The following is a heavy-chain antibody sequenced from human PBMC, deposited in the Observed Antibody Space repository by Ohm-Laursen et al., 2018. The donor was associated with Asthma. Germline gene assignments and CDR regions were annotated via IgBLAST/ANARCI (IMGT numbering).Heavy chain of an antibody. Sequence: SLRLSCAASGFTFSDYYMIWIRLAPGKGLEWVSIISRSSSFTNYADSVKGRFTISRDNAKNSLYLQVNSLRAEDTAVYFCARVVLEAAIIDYWGQGTLVTVSS. V-gene: IGHV3-11*06. J-gene: IGHJ4*02. D-gene: IGHD2-15*01. CDR3: ARVVLEAAIIDY. CDR2: ISRSSSFT. CDR1: GFTFSDYY.